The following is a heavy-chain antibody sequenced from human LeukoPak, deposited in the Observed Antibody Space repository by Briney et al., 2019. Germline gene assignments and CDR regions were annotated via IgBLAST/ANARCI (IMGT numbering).Heavy chain of an antibody. CDR1: GFTFSTYA. D-gene: IGHD6-19*01. CDR2: ISGSAGST. J-gene: IGHJ4*02. Sequence: GGSLRLSCAASGFTFSTYATIWVRQAPGKGLEWVSGISGSAGSTYYADSVKGRFTISRDNSKNTLYLQMNSLRAEDTAVYYCAKDRRQWPTDFDYWGQGTLVTVSS. CDR3: AKDRRQWPTDFDY. V-gene: IGHV3-23*01.